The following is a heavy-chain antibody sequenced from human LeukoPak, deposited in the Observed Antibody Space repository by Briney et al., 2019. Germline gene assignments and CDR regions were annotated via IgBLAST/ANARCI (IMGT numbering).Heavy chain of an antibody. CDR1: GFTFSSYG. J-gene: IGHJ3*02. V-gene: IGHV3-30*18. CDR2: ISYDGSNQ. Sequence: PGRSLRLSCAASGFTFSSYGMHWVRQAPGKGLEWVAGISYDGSNQYYADSVKGRFTIPRDNSKNTLYLQMNSPRAEDTAVYYCAKDTGGGYGNDGFDIWGRGTMVTVSS. D-gene: IGHD3-16*01. CDR3: AKDTGGGYGNDGFDI.